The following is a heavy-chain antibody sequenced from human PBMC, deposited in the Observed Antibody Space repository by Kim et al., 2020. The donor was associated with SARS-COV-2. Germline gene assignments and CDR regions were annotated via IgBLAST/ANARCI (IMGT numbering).Heavy chain of an antibody. CDR3: ARDRLADCYVSRSDYYNWFDL. CDR2: ISSSSTYI. Sequence: GGSLRLSCAASGFTFSNYNMNWVRQVPGKGLEWVSSISSSSTYIYYADSVQGRFTISRDNAKNSLYLQMNSLRAEDTAVYYCARDRLADCYVSRSDYYNWFDLWGQGTLVTVSS. J-gene: IGHJ5*02. D-gene: IGHD3-10*01. CDR1: GFTFSNYN. V-gene: IGHV3-21*01.